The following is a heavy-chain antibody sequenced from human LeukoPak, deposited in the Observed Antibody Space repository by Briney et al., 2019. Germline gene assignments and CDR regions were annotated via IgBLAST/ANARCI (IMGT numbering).Heavy chain of an antibody. CDR1: GFTFSSCS. J-gene: IGHJ4*02. CDR3: ARNRGVTSGYDYFDY. Sequence: GGSLRLSCAASGFTFSSCSMHWVRQAPGKGLEWVALISYDGSNEFYADSVRGRFTISRDNSKGTLYLQMNSLRAEDTATYYCARNRGVTSGYDYFDYWGQGPLVSVSS. D-gene: IGHD5-12*01. CDR2: ISYDGSNE. V-gene: IGHV3-30-3*01.